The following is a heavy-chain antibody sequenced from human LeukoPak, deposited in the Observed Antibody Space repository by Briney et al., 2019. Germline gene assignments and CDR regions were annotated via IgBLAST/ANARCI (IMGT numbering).Heavy chain of an antibody. Sequence: PGGSLRLSCAASGFTFSSYGMHWVRQAPGKGLEWVAVIWYDGSNKYYADSVKGRFTISRDNSKNTLYLQMNSLRAEDTAVYYCARDRGYGDPHWDFDYWGQGTLVTVSS. CDR2: IWYDGSNK. CDR3: ARDRGYGDPHWDFDY. V-gene: IGHV3-33*08. CDR1: GFTFSSYG. J-gene: IGHJ4*02. D-gene: IGHD4-17*01.